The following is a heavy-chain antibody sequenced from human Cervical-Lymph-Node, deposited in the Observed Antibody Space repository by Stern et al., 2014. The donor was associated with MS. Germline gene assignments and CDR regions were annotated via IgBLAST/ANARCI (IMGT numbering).Heavy chain of an antibody. Sequence: EVQLVESGGGLVQPGGSLRLSCAASGFTFSSYSMNWVRQAPGKGLEWVSYISSSSSTIYYADSVKGRFTISRDNAKNSLYLQMNSLRAEDTAVYYCARRGAAAGARYNWFDPWGQGTLVTVSS. CDR2: ISSSSSTI. V-gene: IGHV3-48*01. CDR3: ARRGAAAGARYNWFDP. J-gene: IGHJ5*02. CDR1: GFTFSSYS. D-gene: IGHD6-13*01.